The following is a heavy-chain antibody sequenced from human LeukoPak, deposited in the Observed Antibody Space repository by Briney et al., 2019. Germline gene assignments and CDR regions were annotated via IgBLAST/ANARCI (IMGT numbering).Heavy chain of an antibody. D-gene: IGHD3-3*02. CDR3: ARGQFWSGYSI. CDR2: IYYSGIT. J-gene: IGHJ4*02. Sequence: SETLSLTCTASGGSVSSSGYYWGWLRQLPGKGLEWIGSIYYSGITYFNPSLKSRLTISGDTSKNQFSLKLYSVAAADTAVYYCARGQFWSGYSIWGQGTLVTVSS. CDR1: GGSVSSSGYY. V-gene: IGHV4-39*01.